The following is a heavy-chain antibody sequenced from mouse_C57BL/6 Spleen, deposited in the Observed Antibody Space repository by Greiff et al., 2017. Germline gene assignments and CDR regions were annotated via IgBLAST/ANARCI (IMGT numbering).Heavy chain of an antibody. V-gene: IGHV1-22*01. CDR1: GYTFTDYN. D-gene: IGHD2-4*01. Sequence: VQLQPSGPELVKPGASVKMSCKASGYTFTDYNMHWVKQSHGKSLERIGYINPNNGGTSYNQKFKGKATLTVNKSSSTAYMALRSLTSEDSAVYYCARGVELYDYDEGFAYWGQGTLVTVSA. J-gene: IGHJ3*01. CDR2: INPNNGGT. CDR3: ARGVELYDYDEGFAY.